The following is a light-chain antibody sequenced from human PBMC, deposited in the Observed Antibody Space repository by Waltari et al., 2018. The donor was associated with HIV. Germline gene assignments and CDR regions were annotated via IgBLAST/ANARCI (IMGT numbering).Light chain of an antibody. J-gene: IGKJ1*01. V-gene: IGKV1D-16*01. CDR2: VAS. Sequence: DIQMTQSPSSLSASVGDSVTITCRASQDISDWLAWYQQKPEKAPKSLIYVASSLQSGVPSRFSGNGSGTEFTLTISSLQPEDFATFYCQQYKTYPPTFGQGTKVDMK. CDR1: QDISDW. CDR3: QQYKTYPPT.